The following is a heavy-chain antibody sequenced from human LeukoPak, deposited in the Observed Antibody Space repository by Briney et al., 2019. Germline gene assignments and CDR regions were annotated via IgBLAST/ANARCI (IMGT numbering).Heavy chain of an antibody. Sequence: PSETLSLTCTVSGGSVSSGLYFWSWIRQPPGKGLEWIGYISYSGRTNYNPSLKSRVTISVDTSKNQFSLRLSSVTAADTAVYYCARDARCSGCHGSDYWGQGTLVTVSS. CDR3: ARDARCSGCHGSDY. J-gene: IGHJ4*02. CDR1: GGSVSSGLYF. CDR2: ISYSGRT. V-gene: IGHV4-61*01. D-gene: IGHD6-19*01.